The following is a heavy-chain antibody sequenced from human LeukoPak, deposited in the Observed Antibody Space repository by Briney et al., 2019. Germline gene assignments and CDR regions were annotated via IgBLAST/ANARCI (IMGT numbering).Heavy chain of an antibody. D-gene: IGHD6-19*01. CDR3: ARELEGGYSSGWYPHGEPERFDY. CDR2: IIPIFGTA. CDR1: GGTFSSYA. J-gene: IGHJ4*02. Sequence: GASVKVSCKASGGTFSSYAISWVRQAPGQGLEWMGGIIPIFGTANYAQKFQDRVTITADKSTSTAYMELSSLRSEDTAVYYCARELEGGYSSGWYPHGEPERFDYWGQGTLVTVSS. V-gene: IGHV1-69*06.